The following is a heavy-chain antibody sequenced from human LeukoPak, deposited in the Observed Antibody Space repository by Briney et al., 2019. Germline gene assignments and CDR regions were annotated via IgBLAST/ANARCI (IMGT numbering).Heavy chain of an antibody. V-gene: IGHV4-59*01. J-gene: IGHJ4*02. D-gene: IGHD3-22*01. CDR3: ARRDKDTSGAAYDY. CDR2: IYYSGDT. CDR1: GGSINGYS. Sequence: SETLSLTCSVSGGSINGYSWSWIRQPPGKGLEWIGYIYYSGDTNYNPSLKSRVSVSVDTSKKQFSLNLRSVTAADTAVYYCARRDKDTSGAAYDYWGQGTLVTVSS.